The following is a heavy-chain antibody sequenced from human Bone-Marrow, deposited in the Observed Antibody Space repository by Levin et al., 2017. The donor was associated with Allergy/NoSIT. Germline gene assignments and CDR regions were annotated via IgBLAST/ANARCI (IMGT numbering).Heavy chain of an antibody. CDR2: IIPIFGTA. CDR3: ARDHGPKRIAAAVVGAFDI. D-gene: IGHD6-13*01. J-gene: IGHJ3*02. Sequence: ASVKVSCKASGGTFSSYAISWVRQAPGQGLEWMGGIIPIFGTANYAQKFQGRVTITADKSTSTAYMELSSLRSEDTAVYYCARDHGPKRIAAAVVGAFDIWGQGTMVTVSS. V-gene: IGHV1-69*06. CDR1: GGTFSSYA.